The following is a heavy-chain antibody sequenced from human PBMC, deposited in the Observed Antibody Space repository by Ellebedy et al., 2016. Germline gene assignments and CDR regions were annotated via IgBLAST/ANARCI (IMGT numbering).Heavy chain of an antibody. CDR1: GYTFTSYD. V-gene: IGHV1-8*01. D-gene: IGHD6-13*01. Sequence: ASVKVSXKASGYTFTSYDINWVRQATGQGLEWMGWMNPNSGNTGYAQKFQGRVTMTRNTSISTAYMELSSLRSEDTAVYYCARGRIAAAVASDWGQGTLVTVSS. J-gene: IGHJ4*02. CDR2: MNPNSGNT. CDR3: ARGRIAAAVASD.